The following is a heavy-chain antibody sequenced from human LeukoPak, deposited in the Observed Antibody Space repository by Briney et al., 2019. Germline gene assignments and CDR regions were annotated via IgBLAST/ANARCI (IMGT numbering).Heavy chain of an antibody. CDR2: MSYDGSNK. CDR3: ARAMVSDY. D-gene: IGHD5-18*01. CDR1: GFTFSSSG. J-gene: IGHJ4*02. V-gene: IGHV3-30*03. Sequence: SGGSLRLSCAASGFTFSSSGMHWVRQAPGKGLEWVAVMSYDGSNKYYGDSVKGRFTISRDNSNNTLYLQMNSLRAEDTAVYYCARAMVSDYWGQGTLVTVSS.